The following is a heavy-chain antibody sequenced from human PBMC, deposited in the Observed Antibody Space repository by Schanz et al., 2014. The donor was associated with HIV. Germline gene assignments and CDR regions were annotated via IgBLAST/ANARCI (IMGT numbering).Heavy chain of an antibody. V-gene: IGHV3-30*18. CDR1: GFTFSSYG. CDR3: AKAEDYGDYVVAFDI. J-gene: IGHJ3*02. CDR2: ISYDGSNK. Sequence: VQLVESGGGVVQPGRSLRLSCAASGFTFSSYGMHWVRQAPGKGLEWVAVISYDGSNKYYADSVKGRFTISRDNSKNTLYLKMNSLRAEDTAVYYCAKAEDYGDYVVAFDIWGQGTMVTVSS. D-gene: IGHD4-17*01.